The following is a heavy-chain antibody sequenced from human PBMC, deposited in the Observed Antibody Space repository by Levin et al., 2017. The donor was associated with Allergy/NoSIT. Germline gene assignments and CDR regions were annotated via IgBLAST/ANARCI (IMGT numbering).Heavy chain of an antibody. CDR2: INPSDGST. CDR3: ARGYSSQYRIDY. V-gene: IGHV1-46*01. CDR1: GYTFTSYY. Sequence: ASVKVSCRASGYTFTSYYMHWVRQAPGQGLEWMGRINPSDGSTTYAQKFQGIITMTRDTSTNTVYMELSSLRSEDTAVYYCARGYSSQYRIDYWGQGTLVTVSS. J-gene: IGHJ4*02. D-gene: IGHD1-1*01.